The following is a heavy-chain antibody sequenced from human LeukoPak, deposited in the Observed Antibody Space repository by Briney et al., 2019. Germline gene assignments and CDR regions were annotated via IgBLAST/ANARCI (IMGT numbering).Heavy chain of an antibody. J-gene: IGHJ3*02. CDR1: GFTFSSYD. CDR3: ARGSSWYQSTEVNAFDI. V-gene: IGHV3-13*01. Sequence: PGGSLRLSCAASGFTFSSYDMHWVRQATGKGLEWVSAIGTAGDTYYPGSVKGRFTISRENAMNSLYLQMNSLRAGDTAVYYCARGSSWYQSTEVNAFDIWGQGTMVTVSS. D-gene: IGHD6-13*01. CDR2: IGTAGDT.